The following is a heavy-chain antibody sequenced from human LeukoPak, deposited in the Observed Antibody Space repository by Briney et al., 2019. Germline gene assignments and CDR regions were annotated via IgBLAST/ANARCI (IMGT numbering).Heavy chain of an antibody. J-gene: IGHJ4*02. Sequence: SVKVSCKASRGTFSSYAISWVRQAPGQGLEWMGRIIPIFGTANYAQKFQGRVTITTDESTSTAYMELSSLRSEDTAAYYCATPTVHTSGYSYGSLDYWGQGTLVTVSS. CDR1: RGTFSSYA. CDR2: IIPIFGTA. CDR3: ATPTVHTSGYSYGSLDY. D-gene: IGHD5-18*01. V-gene: IGHV1-69*05.